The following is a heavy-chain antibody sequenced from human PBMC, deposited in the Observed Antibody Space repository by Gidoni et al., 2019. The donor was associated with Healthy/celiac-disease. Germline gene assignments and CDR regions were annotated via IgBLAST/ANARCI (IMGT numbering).Heavy chain of an antibody. V-gene: IGHV4-39*01. Sequence: QLQLQESGPGLVKPSETLSLTCTVSGGSISSSSYYWGWIRQPPGKGLEWIGSIYYSGSTYYNPSLKSRVTISVDTSKNQFSLKLSSVTAADTAVYYCARHSLRGYSSGWPFIDYWGQGTLVTVSS. J-gene: IGHJ4*02. CDR2: IYYSGST. CDR1: GGSISSSSYY. CDR3: ARHSLRGYSSGWPFIDY. D-gene: IGHD6-19*01.